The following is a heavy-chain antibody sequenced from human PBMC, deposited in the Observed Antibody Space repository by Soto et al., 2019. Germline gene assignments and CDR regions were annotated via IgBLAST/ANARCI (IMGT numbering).Heavy chain of an antibody. Sequence: EVQLVESGGGLGQPGGSLTISCAASGLTFRNYEMNWVRQAPGKGLEWVSFISSTGKTIYYADSVKGRFTISRDNPKNSVHLQMSSLRVEDTAVYYCATDHLRSDFFDHWGQGTPVSVSS. CDR3: ATDHLRSDFFDH. V-gene: IGHV3-48*03. CDR1: GLTFRNYE. D-gene: IGHD3-10*01. J-gene: IGHJ4*02. CDR2: ISSTGKTI.